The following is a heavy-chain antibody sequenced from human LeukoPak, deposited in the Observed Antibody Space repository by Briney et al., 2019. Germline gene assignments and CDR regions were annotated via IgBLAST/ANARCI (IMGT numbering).Heavy chain of an antibody. CDR2: IKQDGSEK. Sequence: SGGSLRLSCAASGFTFSTYWMSWVRQAPGKGLEWVANIKQDGSEKYYVDSVKGRFTISRDNAKNSLYLQMNSLRSEDTAVYYCAVCPYYYDSSGYYPFDYWGQGTLVTVSS. CDR3: AVCPYYYDSSGYYPFDY. CDR1: GFTFSTYW. J-gene: IGHJ4*02. V-gene: IGHV3-7*03. D-gene: IGHD3-22*01.